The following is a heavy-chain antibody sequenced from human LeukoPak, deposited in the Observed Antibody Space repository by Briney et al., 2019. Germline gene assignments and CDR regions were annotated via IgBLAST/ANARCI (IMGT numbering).Heavy chain of an antibody. CDR1: GGSISSGSYY. Sequence: SETLSLTCTVSGGSISSGSYYWSWIRQPAGKGLELIGRIYTSGSTNYNPSLKSRVTISVDTSKNQFSLKLSSVTAADTAVYYCARADFWSGSSYYYYMDVWGKGTTVTVSS. CDR3: ARADFWSGSSYYYYMDV. D-gene: IGHD3-3*01. V-gene: IGHV4-61*02. J-gene: IGHJ6*03. CDR2: IYTSGST.